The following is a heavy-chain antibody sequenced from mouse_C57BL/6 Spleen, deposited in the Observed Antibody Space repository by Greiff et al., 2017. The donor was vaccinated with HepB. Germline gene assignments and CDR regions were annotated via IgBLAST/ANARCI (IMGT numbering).Heavy chain of an antibody. CDR1: GYTFTDYE. CDR2: IDPETGGT. V-gene: IGHV1-15*01. CDR3: TKASWDY. Sequence: QVHVKQSGAELVRPGASVTLSCKASGYTFTDYEMHWVKQTPVHGLEWIGAIDPETGGTAYNQKFKGKAILTADKSSSTAYMELRSLTSEDSAVYYCTKASWDYWGQGTTLTVSS. J-gene: IGHJ2*01.